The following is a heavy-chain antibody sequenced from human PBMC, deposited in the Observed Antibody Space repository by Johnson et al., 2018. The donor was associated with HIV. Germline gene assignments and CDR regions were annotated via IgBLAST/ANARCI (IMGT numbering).Heavy chain of an antibody. CDR3: AKGWGRGTFSTDDSFDI. J-gene: IGHJ3*02. D-gene: IGHD1-26*01. Sequence: QVQLVESGGGSVQRGGSLRLSCAASGFTFHSYAMHWVRQAPGKGLEWVAVISYDGNNRYYADSVKGRFTISRDNSKNTLYLQMNSLRAEDTAVYYCAKGWGRGTFSTDDSFDIWGQGTMVTVSS. V-gene: IGHV3-30*04. CDR1: GFTFHSYA. CDR2: ISYDGNNR.